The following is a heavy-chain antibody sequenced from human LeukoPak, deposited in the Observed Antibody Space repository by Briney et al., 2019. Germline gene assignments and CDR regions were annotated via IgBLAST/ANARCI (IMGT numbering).Heavy chain of an antibody. CDR1: GFTFRTYS. V-gene: IGHV3-21*01. CDR2: ISTDSTYI. Sequence: PGGSLRLSCAASGFTFRTYSMNWVRQAPGEGLEWVSSISTDSTYIYYADSVKGRFTISSDNAKNSLYLQMNSLRAEDTAVYYCARYGVSSSTSYIDYWGQGTLVTVSS. D-gene: IGHD2-2*01. CDR3: ARYGVSSSTSYIDY. J-gene: IGHJ4*02.